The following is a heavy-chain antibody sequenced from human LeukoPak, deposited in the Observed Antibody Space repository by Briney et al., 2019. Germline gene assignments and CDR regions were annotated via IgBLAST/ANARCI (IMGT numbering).Heavy chain of an antibody. CDR3: ARGNAN. CDR2: ISYSGST. CDR1: GGSINSYY. J-gene: IGHJ4*02. V-gene: IGHV4-59*01. Sequence: SETLSLTCTVSGGSINSYYWSWIRQPPVKGLEWIGYISYSGSTNYNASLKSRVTISLDTSKNQFFLKLRSVTAADTALYYCARGNANWGQGTLVTVSS.